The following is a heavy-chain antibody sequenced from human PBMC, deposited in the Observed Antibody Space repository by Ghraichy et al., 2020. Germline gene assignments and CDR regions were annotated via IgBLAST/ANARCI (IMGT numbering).Heavy chain of an antibody. CDR1: GFAYNSYW. CDR2: IKYDGSAE. Sequence: GGSLILSCAASGFAYNSYWMNWVRQAPGKGLEWVAYIKYDGSAEYYVDSVKGRFAISRDNAKNSLFLQMNSLRAEDTAVYYCARGWGRFDYWGQGTLVTVSS. CDR3: ARGWGRFDY. V-gene: IGHV3-7*01. J-gene: IGHJ4*02. D-gene: IGHD2-21*02.